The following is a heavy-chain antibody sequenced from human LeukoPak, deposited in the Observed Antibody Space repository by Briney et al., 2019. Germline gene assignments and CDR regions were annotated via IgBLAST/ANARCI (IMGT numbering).Heavy chain of an antibody. CDR3: ARGSEWEPLYYFDY. V-gene: IGHV3-21*01. CDR1: GFTFSIYN. Sequence: GGSLRLSCTASGFTFSIYNMNWVRQAPGKGLEGVSLISSSSGYLYYTDSVKGRFTISRDNAKNSLYLQMNSLRAEDTAVYYCARGSEWEPLYYFDYWGQGNLVTVSS. CDR2: ISSSSGYL. D-gene: IGHD1-26*01. J-gene: IGHJ4*02.